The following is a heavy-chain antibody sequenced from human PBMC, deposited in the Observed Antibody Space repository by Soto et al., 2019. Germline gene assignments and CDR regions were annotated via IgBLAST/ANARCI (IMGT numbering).Heavy chain of an antibody. Sequence: ASVKVSCKASGYTFTSYDINWVRQATGQGLEWMGWMNPNSGNTGYAQKFQGRVTMTRNTSISTAYMELSSLRSEDTAVYYCARAGKYYDFWGGYYTSDYYYYYGMDFWGQGTTLSLSS. CDR3: ARAGKYYDFWGGYYTSDYYYYYGMDF. J-gene: IGHJ6*02. CDR1: GYTFTSYD. CDR2: MNPNSGNT. D-gene: IGHD3-3*01. V-gene: IGHV1-8*01.